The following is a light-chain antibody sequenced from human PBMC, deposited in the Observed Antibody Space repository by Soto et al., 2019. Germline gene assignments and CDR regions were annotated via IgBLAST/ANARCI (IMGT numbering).Light chain of an antibody. J-gene: IGKJ4*01. Sequence: EIVMTQSPATLSVSPGERATLSCRASQSIRSNLAWYQQRPGQAPRLLMYGASTRADGIPARFSGSGSGTEFTLTISSLQSEDFAVYYCQEYINWPSLTFGGGTKVDI. V-gene: IGKV3-15*01. CDR2: GAS. CDR1: QSIRSN. CDR3: QEYINWPSLT.